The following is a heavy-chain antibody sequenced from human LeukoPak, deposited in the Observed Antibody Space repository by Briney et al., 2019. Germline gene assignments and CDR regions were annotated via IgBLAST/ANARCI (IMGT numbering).Heavy chain of an antibody. CDR3: ARVARCTSCFDVDY. CDR1: GYSITSANY. J-gene: IGHJ4*02. CDR2: FFLKGST. Sequence: PSETLSLTCTVSGYSITSANYWGWIRQPPGKGLEWIGSFFLKGSTYYNPSLKSRVTISVDTSKNQFSLTLSSVTAADTAVYYCARVARCTSCFDVDYWGQGTLVTVSS. V-gene: IGHV4-38-2*02. D-gene: IGHD2-2*01.